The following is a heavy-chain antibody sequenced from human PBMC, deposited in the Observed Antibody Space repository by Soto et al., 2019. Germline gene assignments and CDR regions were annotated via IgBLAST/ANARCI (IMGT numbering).Heavy chain of an antibody. V-gene: IGHV4-31*03. CDR1: GRSISSCSYY. CDR3: ARYRGAYYYGMDV. CDR2: IYYSGST. J-gene: IGHJ6*02. D-gene: IGHD3-16*02. Sequence: SETLALTCTVSGRSISSCSYYLSWNRQHPGKGLEWIGYIYYSGSTYYNPSLKSRVTISVDTSKNQFSLKLSSVTAADTAVYYCARYRGAYYYGMDVWGQGTTVTVSS.